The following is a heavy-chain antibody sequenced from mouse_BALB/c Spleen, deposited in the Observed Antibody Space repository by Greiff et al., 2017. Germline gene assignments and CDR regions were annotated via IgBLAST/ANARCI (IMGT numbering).Heavy chain of an antibody. CDR1: GYAFTNYL. D-gene: IGHD2-1*01. CDR3: ERDGNYLFAY. CDR2: INPGSGGT. V-gene: IGHV1-54*01. Sequence: VKLMESGAELVRPGTSVKVSCKASGYAFTNYLIEWVKQRPGQGLEWIGVINPGSGGTNYNEKFKGKATLTADKSSSTAYMQLSSLTSDDSAVYFCERDGNYLFAYWGQGTLVTVSA. J-gene: IGHJ3*01.